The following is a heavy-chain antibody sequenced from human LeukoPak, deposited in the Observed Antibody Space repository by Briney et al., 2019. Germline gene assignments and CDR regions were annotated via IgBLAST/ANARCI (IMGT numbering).Heavy chain of an antibody. V-gene: IGHV1-2*06. CDR1: GYTFTGYY. CDR2: INPNSGGT. J-gene: IGHJ4*02. CDR3: EREIVAGTNFDY. Sequence: ASVKVSCKASGYTFTGYYMHWVRQAPGQGLEWMGRINPNSGGTNYAQKFQGRVTMTRDTSISTAYMELSRLRSDDTAVYYCEREIVAGTNFDYWGQGTLVTVSS. D-gene: IGHD6-19*01.